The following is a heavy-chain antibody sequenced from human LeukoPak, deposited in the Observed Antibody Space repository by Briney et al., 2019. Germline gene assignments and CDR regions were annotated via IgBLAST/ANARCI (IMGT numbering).Heavy chain of an antibody. D-gene: IGHD3-16*01. V-gene: IGHV3-15*01. CDR2: IKSKTDGGTT. CDR3: TTYVWGSYSNWFDP. CDR1: GFTFSNAW. J-gene: IGHJ5*02. Sequence: GGSLRLSCAASGFTFSNAWMSWVRQAPGKGLEWVGRIKSKTDGGTTDYAAPVKGRFTISRDDSKNTPYLQMNSLKTEDTAVYYCTTYVWGSYSNWFDPWGQGTLVTVSS.